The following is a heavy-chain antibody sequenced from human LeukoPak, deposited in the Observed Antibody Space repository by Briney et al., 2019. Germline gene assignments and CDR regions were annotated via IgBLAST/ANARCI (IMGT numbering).Heavy chain of an antibody. CDR2: IRYDGSNK. V-gene: IGHV3-30*02. J-gene: IGHJ5*02. Sequence: GGSLRLSCAASGFTFSSYGMHWVRQAPGKGLEWVAFIRYDGSNKYYADSVKGRFTISRDNSKNTLYLQMNSLRAEDTAVYYCAKDRMGDIVVVPAAIRFDPGGQGTLVTVSS. CDR1: GFTFSSYG. D-gene: IGHD2-2*01. CDR3: AKDRMGDIVVVPAAIRFDP.